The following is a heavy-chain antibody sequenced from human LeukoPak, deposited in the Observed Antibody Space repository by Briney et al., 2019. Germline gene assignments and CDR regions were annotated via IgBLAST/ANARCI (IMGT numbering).Heavy chain of an antibody. J-gene: IGHJ6*03. CDR1: GGSISSYF. D-gene: IGHD1-26*01. Sequence: SETLSLTCTVSGGSISSYFWSWIRQPPGKGLEWIGYIYYSGSTNYNPSLKSRVTISVDTSKNQFSLKLSSVTAADTAVYSCARAEVSGSYAYYYYYMDVWGKGTTVTVSS. CDR3: ARAEVSGSYAYYYYYMDV. CDR2: IYYSGST. V-gene: IGHV4-59*01.